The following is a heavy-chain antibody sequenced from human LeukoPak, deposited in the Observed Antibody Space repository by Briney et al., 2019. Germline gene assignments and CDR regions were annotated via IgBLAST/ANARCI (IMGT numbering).Heavy chain of an antibody. V-gene: IGHV3-49*04. CDR2: IRRRAYGGAA. CDR3: SRNCLVDFDY. CDR1: GFAFDDFA. D-gene: IGHD1-1*01. J-gene: IGHJ4*02. Sequence: GGSLRLSCTTSGFAFDDFAMSWVRQPAGEGLEWVGFIRRRAYGGAAEYAASVKGRFIISRDDSKGIAYLQMNSLKTEDTAVYYCSRNCLVDFDYWGQGSRVIVSP.